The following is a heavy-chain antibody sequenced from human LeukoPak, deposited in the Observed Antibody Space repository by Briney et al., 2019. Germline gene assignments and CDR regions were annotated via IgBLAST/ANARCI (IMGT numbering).Heavy chain of an antibody. Sequence: GGSLRLSCAASGFTFSNAWMSWVRQAPGKGLEWVGRIKSKTDGGTTDYAAPVKGRFTISRDNSKNTLYLQMNSLRAEDTAVYYCAKGGHYYDSSGDFDYWGQGTLVTVSS. J-gene: IGHJ4*02. CDR2: IKSKTDGGTT. CDR1: GFTFSNAW. V-gene: IGHV3-15*01. D-gene: IGHD3-22*01. CDR3: AKGGHYYDSSGDFDY.